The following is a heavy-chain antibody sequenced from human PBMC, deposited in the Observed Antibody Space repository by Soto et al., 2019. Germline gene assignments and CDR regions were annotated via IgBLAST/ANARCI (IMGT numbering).Heavy chain of an antibody. CDR1: GGSFSGFS. CDR3: ARSGGKAAKYNWYDP. V-gene: IGHV4-34*12. D-gene: IGHD3-10*01. J-gene: IGHJ5*02. CDR2: IIHGVST. Sequence: SETLSLTCAVYGGSFSGFSWTYIRQSPGKGLEWIGEIIHGVSTRYNPSLQSRVTTSVDTSKNQFSLRLSSVTAADTAVYYCARSGGKAAKYNWYDPWGQGTLVTVSS.